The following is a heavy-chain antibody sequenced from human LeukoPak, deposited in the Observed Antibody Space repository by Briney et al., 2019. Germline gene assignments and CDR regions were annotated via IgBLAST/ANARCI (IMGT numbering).Heavy chain of an antibody. V-gene: IGHV3-30*04. J-gene: IGHJ4*02. D-gene: IGHD3-10*01. CDR3: ARDLKLYGSGDLDY. Sequence: QPGGSLRLSCAASGFTFSSYAMHWVRQAPGKGLEWVAVISYDGSNKYYADSVKGRFTISRDNSKNTLYLQMNSLRAEDTAVYYCARDLKLYGSGDLDYWGREPWSPSPQ. CDR1: GFTFSSYA. CDR2: ISYDGSNK.